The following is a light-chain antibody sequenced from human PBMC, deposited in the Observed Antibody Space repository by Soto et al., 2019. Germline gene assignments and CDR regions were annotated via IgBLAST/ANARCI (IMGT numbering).Light chain of an antibody. CDR2: GTS. CDR1: QSVRSSH. J-gene: IGKJ5*01. V-gene: IGKV3-15*01. CDR3: QQHNQWPIT. Sequence: EIVLTQSPGTLSLSPCERATHSCSASQSVRSSHLAWYQQMPGQAPRLLIYGTSTRATGIPARFSGSGSGTEFTLTINSLQSEDSAVYYCQQHNQWPITFGQGTRLEIK.